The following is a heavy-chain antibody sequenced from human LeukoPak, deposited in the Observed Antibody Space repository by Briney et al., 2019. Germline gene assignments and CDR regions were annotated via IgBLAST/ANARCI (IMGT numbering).Heavy chain of an antibody. CDR3: ARDGDPDYYDSSGYYKDFDY. Sequence: ASVKVSCKASGYTFTSYGISWVRQAPGQGLEWMGWISAYNGNTNYAQKLQGRVTMTTDTSTSTAYMELRSLRSDDTAVYYCARDGDPDYYDSSGYYKDFDYWGQGTLVTVSS. J-gene: IGHJ4*02. CDR2: ISAYNGNT. D-gene: IGHD3-22*01. V-gene: IGHV1-18*01. CDR1: GYTFTSYG.